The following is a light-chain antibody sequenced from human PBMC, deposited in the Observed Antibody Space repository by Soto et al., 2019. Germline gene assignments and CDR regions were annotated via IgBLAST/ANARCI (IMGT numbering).Light chain of an antibody. CDR3: MQGTHWPPR. V-gene: IGKV2-30*01. Sequence: DVVMTQSPLSLPVTLGQPASISCRSSESLAYSDGNTYLNWFQQRPGQSPRRLIYHVSKRDSGVPDRFSGSGSGTDFTLKISRVEAEDVGVSYCMQGTHWPPRFGAGTKVEIK. J-gene: IGKJ4*01. CDR2: HVS. CDR1: ESLAYSDGNTY.